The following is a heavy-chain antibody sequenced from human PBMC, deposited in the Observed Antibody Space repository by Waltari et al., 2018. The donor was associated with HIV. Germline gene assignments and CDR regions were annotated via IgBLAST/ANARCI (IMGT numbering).Heavy chain of an antibody. CDR1: GGPISSGSYY. V-gene: IGHV4-61*02. D-gene: IGHD2-15*01. CDR2: IYTSGST. CDR3: ARAGVVVAAIENWFDP. Sequence: QVQLQESGPGLVKPSQTLSLTCTLSGGPISSGSYYWSWIRQPAGKGLEWIGRIYTSGSTNYNPSLKSRVTISVDTSKNQFSLKLSSVTAADTAVYYCARAGVVVAAIENWFDPWGQGTLVTVSS. J-gene: IGHJ5*02.